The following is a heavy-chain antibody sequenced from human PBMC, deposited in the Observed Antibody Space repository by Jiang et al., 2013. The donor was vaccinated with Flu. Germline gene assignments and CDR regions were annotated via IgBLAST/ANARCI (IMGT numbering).Heavy chain of an antibody. CDR2: INPNSGGT. Sequence: GAEVKKPGASVKVSCKASGYTFTGYYMHWVRQAPGQGLEWMGWINPNSGGTNYAQKFQGRVTMTRDTSISTAYMELSRLRSDDTAVYYCARAGALPSDSSGYYFDYWGQGTLVTVSS. D-gene: IGHD3-22*01. CDR3: ARAGALPSDSSGYYFDY. J-gene: IGHJ4*02. V-gene: IGHV1-2*02. CDR1: GYTFTGYY.